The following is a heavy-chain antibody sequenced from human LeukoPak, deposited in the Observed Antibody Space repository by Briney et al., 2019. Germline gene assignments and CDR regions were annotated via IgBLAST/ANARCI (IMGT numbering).Heavy chain of an antibody. CDR1: GFTFTSYG. V-gene: IGHV3-23*01. D-gene: IGHD5-12*01. Sequence: GGSLRLSCAASGFTFTSYGMTWVRQAPGKGLEWVSAISGSGGSTYYADSVKGRFTISRDNSKNTLYLQMNSLRGEDTAVYYCAKAGAYSGYGDYWGQGTLVTVSS. CDR2: ISGSGGST. CDR3: AKAGAYSGYGDY. J-gene: IGHJ4*02.